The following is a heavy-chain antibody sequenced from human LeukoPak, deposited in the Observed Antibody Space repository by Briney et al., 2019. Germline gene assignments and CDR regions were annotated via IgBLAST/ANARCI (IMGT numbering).Heavy chain of an antibody. Sequence: PSETLSLTCAVYGGSFSSYYWNWIRQTPGKGLEWLGEINDRGRANYNPSLMSRVTVSVDTSKNQFSLRLTSVTATDTAIYYCARRWNYGRNYYIDVWGKGATVSVSS. CDR1: GGSFSSYY. CDR2: INDRGRA. D-gene: IGHD1-7*01. V-gene: IGHV4-34*01. J-gene: IGHJ6*03. CDR3: ARRWNYGRNYYIDV.